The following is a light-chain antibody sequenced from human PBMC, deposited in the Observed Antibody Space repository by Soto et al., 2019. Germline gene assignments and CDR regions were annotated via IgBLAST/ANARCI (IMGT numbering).Light chain of an antibody. CDR1: QSISTW. J-gene: IGKJ5*01. CDR2: DAS. Sequence: DIQMTQSPSTLSASVGDSVTVTCRASQSISTWLAWYQQKPGKAPKLLIYDASSLESGVPSRFGGGGSGTDFTLTISGLEPEDFAVYYCQQRSNWPPITFGQGTRLEIK. CDR3: QQRSNWPPIT. V-gene: IGKV1-5*01.